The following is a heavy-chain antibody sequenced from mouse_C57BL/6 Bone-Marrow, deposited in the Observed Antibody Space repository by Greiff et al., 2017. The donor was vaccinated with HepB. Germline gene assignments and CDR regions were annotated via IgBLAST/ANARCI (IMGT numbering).Heavy chain of an antibody. V-gene: IGHV2-9-1*01. CDR1: GFSLTSYA. CDR2: IWTGGGT. D-gene: IGHD1-1*01. CDR3: ARGAYYGSSHWYFDV. Sequence: VQRVESGPGLVAPSQSLSITCTVSGFSLTSYAISWVRQPPGKGLEWLGVIWTGGGTNYNSALKSRLSISKDNSKSQVFLKMNSLQTDDTARYYCARGAYYGSSHWYFDVWGTGTTVTVSS. J-gene: IGHJ1*03.